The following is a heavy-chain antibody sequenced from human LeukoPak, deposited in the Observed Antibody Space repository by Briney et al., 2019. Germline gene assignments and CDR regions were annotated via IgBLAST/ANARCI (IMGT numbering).Heavy chain of an antibody. CDR3: ASAQCCSSTSCYVGYYYYGMDV. CDR1: GGTFSRYA. CDR2: IIPIFGIA. J-gene: IGHJ6*02. Sequence: PRATVNVSCKVSGGTFSRYAISWVREAPGQGLEWMGGIIPIFGIANYAQKFQGRVTFTADKSTSTAYMELSSLRSEDTAVYYCASAQCCSSTSCYVGYYYYGMDVWGQGTTVTVSS. V-gene: IGHV1-69*10. D-gene: IGHD2-2*01.